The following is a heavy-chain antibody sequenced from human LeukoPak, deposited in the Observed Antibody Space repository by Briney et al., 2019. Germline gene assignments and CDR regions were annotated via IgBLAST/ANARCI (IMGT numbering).Heavy chain of an antibody. CDR1: GGSISSGSYY. CDR3: TRRRNYLSHFDY. Sequence: SDTLSLTCTVSGGSISSGSYYWSWIRQPAGKGLEWIGRIYTSGSTNYNPSLKSRVTISVDTSKNQFSLKLSSVTAADTAVYYCTRRRNYLSHFDYWGQGTLVTVSS. J-gene: IGHJ4*02. V-gene: IGHV4-61*02. CDR2: IYTSGST. D-gene: IGHD1-7*01.